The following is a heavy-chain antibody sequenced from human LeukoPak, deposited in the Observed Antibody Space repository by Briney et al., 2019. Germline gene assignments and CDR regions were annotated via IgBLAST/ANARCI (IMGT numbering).Heavy chain of an antibody. CDR3: AKELHDFTDYYMDV. CDR1: GFTFRNYV. V-gene: IGHV3-23*01. Sequence: GGSLRLSCAASGFTFRNYVMTWVRQAPGKGLEWVSGISGSGGSIYYADPVKGRFTISRDNSKNTLYLQMNSLRAEDTALYYCAKELHDFTDYYMDVWGKGTTVTVSS. CDR2: ISGSGGSI. J-gene: IGHJ6*03. D-gene: IGHD3-3*01.